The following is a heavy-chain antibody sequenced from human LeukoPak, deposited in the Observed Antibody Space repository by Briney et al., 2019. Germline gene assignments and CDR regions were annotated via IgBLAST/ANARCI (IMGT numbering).Heavy chain of an antibody. CDR1: GFTRSGYS. CDR3: ARDGEVSSSGWPDYYYYMDV. V-gene: IGHV3-66*01. Sequence: GGSLRFSGAGSGFTRSGYSMNWVRQAPGKGLEGGSIIYIGGSTYYADSVKGRFTISRDNSKNTLYLQMNSLRAEDTAVYYCARDGEVSSSGWPDYYYYMDVWGKGTTVTVSS. J-gene: IGHJ6*03. CDR2: IYIGGST. D-gene: IGHD6-19*01.